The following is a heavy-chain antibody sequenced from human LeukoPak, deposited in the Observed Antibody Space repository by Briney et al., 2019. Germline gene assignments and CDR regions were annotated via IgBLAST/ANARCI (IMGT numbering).Heavy chain of an antibody. Sequence: ASVKVSCKASGYTFTGYYMHWVRQAPGQGLEWMGWINPNGGGTNYAQKFQGWVTMTRDTSISTAYMELSRLRSDDTAVYYCARPYYYDSSGYYYLGYWGQGTLVTVSS. CDR2: INPNGGGT. J-gene: IGHJ4*02. CDR3: ARPYYYDSSGYYYLGY. D-gene: IGHD3-22*01. CDR1: GYTFTGYY. V-gene: IGHV1-2*04.